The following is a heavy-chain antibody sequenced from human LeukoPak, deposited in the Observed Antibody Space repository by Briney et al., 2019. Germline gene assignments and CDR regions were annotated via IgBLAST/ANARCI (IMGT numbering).Heavy chain of an antibody. J-gene: IGHJ4*02. V-gene: IGHV1-8*01. CDR2: MNPNSGNT. CDR1: GYTFTSYD. CDR3: ARGSSLRYFDWLTPTDSRDFDY. D-gene: IGHD3-9*01. Sequence: ASVKVFCKASGYTFTSYDINWVRQATGQGLEWMGWMNPNSGNTGYAQKFQGRVTMTRNTSISTAYMELSSLRSEDTAVYYCARGSSLRYFDWLTPTDSRDFDYWGQGTLVTVSS.